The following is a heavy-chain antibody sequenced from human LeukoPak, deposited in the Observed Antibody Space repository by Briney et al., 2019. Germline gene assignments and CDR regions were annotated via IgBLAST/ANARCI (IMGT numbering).Heavy chain of an antibody. CDR3: ARGVAYFDC. V-gene: IGHV3-21*01. J-gene: IGHJ4*02. CDR1: GFTFSSYD. CDR2: ISGSSNYI. D-gene: IGHD2-15*01. Sequence: GGSLRLSCAASGFTFSSYDMNWVRQAPGKGLEWVSSISGSSNYIYYADSVKGRFTISRGNAKNSLFLQMNSLRAEDTAVYYCARGVAYFDCWGQGTLVTVSP.